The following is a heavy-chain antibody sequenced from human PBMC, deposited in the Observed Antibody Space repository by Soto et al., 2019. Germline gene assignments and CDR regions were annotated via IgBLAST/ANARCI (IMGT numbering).Heavy chain of an antibody. J-gene: IGHJ4*02. Sequence: QITLKESGPTLVKPTQTLTLSCTFSGFSLTTSGVGVGWIRQPPGKALEWLALIFWDDDKRYSPSLKSRLTITKDTSKNQVVLTMTNMDPVDTATYYCASSSGYRIFDCWGQGTLVTVSS. D-gene: IGHD3-22*01. CDR2: IFWDDDK. V-gene: IGHV2-5*02. CDR3: ASSSGYRIFDC. CDR1: GFSLTTSGVG.